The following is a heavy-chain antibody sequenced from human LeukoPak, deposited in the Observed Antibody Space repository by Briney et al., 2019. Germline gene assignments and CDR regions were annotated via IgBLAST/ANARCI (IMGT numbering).Heavy chain of an antibody. CDR2: ITSSSSTI. V-gene: IGHV3-48*03. CDR1: GFTFSIYE. J-gene: IGHJ4*02. Sequence: GGSLRLSCAASGFTFSIYEMIWVRQAPGKGLEWVSHITSSSSTIYYADSVKGRFTTSRDNAKNSLFLQMNSLRADDTAVYYCARYFDYWGQGTLVTVSS. CDR3: ARYFDY.